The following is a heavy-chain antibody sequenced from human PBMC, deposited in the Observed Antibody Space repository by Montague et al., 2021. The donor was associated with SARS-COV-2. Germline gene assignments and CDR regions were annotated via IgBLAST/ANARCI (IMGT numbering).Heavy chain of an antibody. CDR1: GGSISSSNCY. Sequence: SETLSLTCTVSGGSISSSNCYWGWIRQPPGKGLEWIGSIYYSGSTSYNPSLKSRVTISLDTSRNQFSLKVNSMTAADTAVYYCATIAIPIRCFDYWGQGTLVTVSS. J-gene: IGHJ4*02. D-gene: IGHD2-2*02. CDR3: ATIAIPIRCFDY. V-gene: IGHV4-39*07. CDR2: IYYSGST.